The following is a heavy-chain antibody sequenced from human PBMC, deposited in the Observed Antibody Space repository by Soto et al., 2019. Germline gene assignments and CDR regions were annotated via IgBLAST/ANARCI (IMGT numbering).Heavy chain of an antibody. V-gene: IGHV3-9*01. Sequence: PGGSLRLSCTASGFTFDDYAMHWVRQGPGRGLEWVSGITWNSGKIAYADSVKGRFTIARDDDNNSLYLQMNGLRPEDTALYYCVKDSYADFHRVLSTAEYFFDYWGHGTLVTVSS. D-gene: IGHD2-15*01. CDR1: GFTFDDYA. CDR2: ITWNSGKI. CDR3: VKDSYADFHRVLSTAEYFFDY. J-gene: IGHJ4*01.